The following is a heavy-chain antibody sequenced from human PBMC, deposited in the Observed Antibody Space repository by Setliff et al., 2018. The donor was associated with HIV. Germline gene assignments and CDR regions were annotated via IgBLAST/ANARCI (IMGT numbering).Heavy chain of an antibody. J-gene: IGHJ1*01. D-gene: IGHD3-22*01. CDR2: IIPIFGTA. V-gene: IGHV1-69*05. CDR3: ATIREYYYDSSGQEYFQH. CDR1: AYSFTDYF. Sequence: ASVKVSCKASAYSFTDYFIHWVRQAPGQGLEWMGGIIPIFGTANYAQKFQGRVTITTDESTSTAYMELSSLRSEDTAVYYCATIREYYYDSSGQEYFQHWGHGTLVTVSS.